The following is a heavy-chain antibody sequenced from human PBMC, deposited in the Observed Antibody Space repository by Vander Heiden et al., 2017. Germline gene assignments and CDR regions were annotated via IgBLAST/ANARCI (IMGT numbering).Heavy chain of an antibody. CDR1: GFTFSSYS. Sequence: EVQLVESGGGLVQPGGSLRLSCAASGFTFSSYSINWVRQAPGKGLEWVSYISSSSSTIYDADSVKGRFTISRDNAKNSLYLQMNSLRDEDTAVYYCARGDLGGISGAFDIWGQGTMVTVSS. V-gene: IGHV3-48*02. CDR3: ARGDLGGISGAFDI. J-gene: IGHJ3*02. CDR2: ISSSSSTI. D-gene: IGHD3-10*01.